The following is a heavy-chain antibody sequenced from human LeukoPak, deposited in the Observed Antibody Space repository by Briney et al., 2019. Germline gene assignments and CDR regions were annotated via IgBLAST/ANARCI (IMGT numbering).Heavy chain of an antibody. V-gene: IGHV3-9*01. CDR2: ISWNSGSI. J-gene: IGHJ4*02. D-gene: IGHD3-10*01. CDR3: AKSYYGSGSYYRMDY. Sequence: GGSLRLSCAASGFTFDDYAMHWVRQAPGKGLEWDSGISWNSGSIGYADSVKGRFTISRDNAKNSLYLQMNSLRAEDTALYYCAKSYYGSGSYYRMDYWGQGTLVTVSS. CDR1: GFTFDDYA.